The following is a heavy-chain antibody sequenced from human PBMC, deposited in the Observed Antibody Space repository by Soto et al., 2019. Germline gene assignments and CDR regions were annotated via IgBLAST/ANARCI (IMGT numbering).Heavy chain of an antibody. V-gene: IGHV1-8*01. Sequence: ASVKVSCKASGYTFTSYDINWVRQATGQGLEWMGWMSPNSGNTGYAQKFQGRVTMTRNTSISTAYMELSSLRSEDTAVYYCARGLYSSGWYHYYGMDVWGQGTTVTVSS. J-gene: IGHJ6*02. CDR3: ARGLYSSGWYHYYGMDV. CDR1: GYTFTSYD. CDR2: MSPNSGNT. D-gene: IGHD6-19*01.